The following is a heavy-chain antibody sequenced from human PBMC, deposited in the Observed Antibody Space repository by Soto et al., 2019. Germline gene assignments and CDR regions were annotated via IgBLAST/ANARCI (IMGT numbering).Heavy chain of an antibody. Sequence: ASVKVSCKASGYTFINFDISWVRQAAGQGLEWLEWMNPGSGKTGYASKFQGSVAMTRDASTGKPHLELSSLTSDDTAVYYCARMASAGTLNWFDPWGQGTLVTVS. V-gene: IGHV1-8*02. CDR1: GYTFINFD. CDR2: MNPGSGKT. D-gene: IGHD6-13*01. J-gene: IGHJ5*02. CDR3: ARMASAGTLNWFDP.